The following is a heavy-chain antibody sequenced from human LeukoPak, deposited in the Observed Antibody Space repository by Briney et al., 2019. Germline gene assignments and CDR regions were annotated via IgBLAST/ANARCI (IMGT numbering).Heavy chain of an antibody. CDR2: IYTSGST. CDR1: GGSISSYY. J-gene: IGHJ6*03. CDR3: ARGNFAASSNLYYYYYYMDV. V-gene: IGHV4-4*09. Sequence: SETQSLTCTVSGGSISSYYWSWIRQPPGKGLECLRYIYTSGSTNYNTSLKSRVTISVDTSKNQFSLKLSSVTAADTAVYYCARGNFAASSNLYYYYYYMDVWGKGTTVTVSS.